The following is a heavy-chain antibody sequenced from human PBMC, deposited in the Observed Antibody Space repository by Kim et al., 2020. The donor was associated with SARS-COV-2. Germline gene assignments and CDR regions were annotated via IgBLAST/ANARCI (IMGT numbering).Heavy chain of an antibody. J-gene: IGHJ6*03. V-gene: IGHV3-20*01. Sequence: GGSLRLSCAASGFTFDDYGMSWVRQAPGKGLEWVSGINWNGGSTGYEDSVKGRFTISRDNAKNSLYLQMNSLRATDTALYHCSRGGCSSTSFYVETGSDYYNYLMRVWGKGTTVTVSS. CDR2: INWNGGST. CDR3: SRGGCSSTSFYVETGSDYYNYLMRV. CDR1: GFTFDDYG. D-gene: IGHD2-2*01.